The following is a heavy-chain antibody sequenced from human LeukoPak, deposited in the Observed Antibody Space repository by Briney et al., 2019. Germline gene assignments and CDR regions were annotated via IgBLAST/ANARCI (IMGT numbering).Heavy chain of an antibody. Sequence: GGSLRLSCAASGFTVSSNYMSWVRQAPGKGLEWVSVIYSGGSTYYADSVKGRFTISRENSKNTLYLQMNSLRAEDTAVYYCARDSTIFGVVVALDVWGKGTTVTVSS. CDR2: IYSGGST. CDR1: GFTVSSNY. J-gene: IGHJ6*04. CDR3: ARDSTIFGVVVALDV. D-gene: IGHD3-3*01. V-gene: IGHV3-66*02.